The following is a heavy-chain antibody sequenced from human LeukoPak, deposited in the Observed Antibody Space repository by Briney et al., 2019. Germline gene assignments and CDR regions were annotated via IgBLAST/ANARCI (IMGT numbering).Heavy chain of an antibody. CDR1: GGSISRGNW. V-gene: IGHV4-4*02. Sequence: PSETLSLTCGVSGGSISRGNWWSWVRQPPGMGLEWVGEIYHFGSTNYNPSLKSRVTMSVDKSNNQFSLKLNSVTAADTAVYFCAYGDYHYFDYWGRGILVTVSS. D-gene: IGHD4-17*01. CDR3: AYGDYHYFDY. J-gene: IGHJ4*02. CDR2: IYHFGST.